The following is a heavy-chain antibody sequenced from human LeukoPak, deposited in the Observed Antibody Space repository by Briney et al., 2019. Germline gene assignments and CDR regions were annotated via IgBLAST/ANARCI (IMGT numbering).Heavy chain of an antibody. V-gene: IGHV3-23*01. CDR3: AKDLTGIVDPIWY. J-gene: IGHJ4*02. Sequence: GGSLRLSCAASGFTFSSYAMSWVRQAPGKGLEWVSAISGSGGGTYYADSVKGRFTISRDNSKNTLYLQMNSLRAEDTAVYYCAKDLTGIVDPIWYWGQGTLVTVSS. CDR2: ISGSGGGT. CDR1: GFTFSSYA. D-gene: IGHD1-26*01.